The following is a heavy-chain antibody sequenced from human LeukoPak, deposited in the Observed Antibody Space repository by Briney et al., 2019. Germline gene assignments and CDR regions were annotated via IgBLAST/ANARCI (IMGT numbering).Heavy chain of an antibody. J-gene: IGHJ4*02. V-gene: IGHV4-38-2*02. CDR2: IFHSGST. Sequence: SETLSLTCTVSGYSISSNYYWGWIRQPPGKGLEWIGNIFHSGSTYYNPSLKSRVTIAVDRSKNQFSLKLSPVTAADTAVYYCARASVEMAATYYSDYWGQGTLVTVSS. CDR1: GYSISSNYY. D-gene: IGHD5-24*01. CDR3: ARASVEMAATYYSDY.